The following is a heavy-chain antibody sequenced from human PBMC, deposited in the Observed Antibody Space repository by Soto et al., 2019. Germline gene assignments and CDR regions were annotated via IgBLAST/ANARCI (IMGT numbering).Heavy chain of an antibody. V-gene: IGHV1-8*01. J-gene: IGHJ5*02. CDR2: MNPNSGNT. CDR3: ARGVLTSSYQINWFGP. Sequence: QEQLVQSGAEVKKPGASVKVSCKASGYTFTSFDINWVRQASGQGLEWMGWMNPNSGNTIYAQKFQGIVTMTRNTSINTAYMELSSLRSDDTVLSYCARGVLTSSYQINWFGPWVQGTPVTVSS. D-gene: IGHD3-9*01. CDR1: GYTFTSFD.